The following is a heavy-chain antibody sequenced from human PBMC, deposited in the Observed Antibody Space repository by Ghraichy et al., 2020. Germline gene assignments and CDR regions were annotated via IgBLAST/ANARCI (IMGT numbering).Heavy chain of an antibody. J-gene: IGHJ6*03. CDR2: ISSSSSYI. Sequence: GGSLRLSCAASGFTFSSYSMNWVRQAPGKGLEWVSSISSSSSYIYYADSVKGRFTISRDNAKNSLYLQMNSLRAEDTAVYYCARELWELLLTNYYYYMDVWGKGTTVTVSS. D-gene: IGHD1-26*01. V-gene: IGHV3-21*01. CDR3: ARELWELLLTNYYYYMDV. CDR1: GFTFSSYS.